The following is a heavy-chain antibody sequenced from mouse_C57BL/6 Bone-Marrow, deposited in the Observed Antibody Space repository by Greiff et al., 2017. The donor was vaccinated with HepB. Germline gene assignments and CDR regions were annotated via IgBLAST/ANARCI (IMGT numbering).Heavy chain of an antibody. V-gene: IGHV5-17*01. CDR3: AGAPYGRFAY. CDR2: ISSGSSTI. J-gene: IGHJ3*01. D-gene: IGHD1-1*02. Sequence: EVMLVESGGGLVKPGGSLKLSCAASGFTFSDYGMHWVRQAPEKGLEWVAYISSGSSTIYYADTVKGRFTISRDNAKNTLFLQMTSLRSEDTAMYYCAGAPYGRFAYWGQGTLVTVSA. CDR1: GFTFSDYG.